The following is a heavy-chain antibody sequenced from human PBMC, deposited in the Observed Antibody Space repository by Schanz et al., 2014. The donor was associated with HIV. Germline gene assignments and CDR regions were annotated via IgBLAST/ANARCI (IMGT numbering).Heavy chain of an antibody. CDR1: GFTFSGYG. CDR2: IWYDGENR. D-gene: IGHD6-19*01. V-gene: IGHV3-33*01. Sequence: QVQLVESGGGVVQPGRSLRLSCAVSGFTFSGYGMHWVRQAPGKGLEWVAVIWYDGENRDYADSVKGRFTISRDNSKNTLYLQMTSLRAEDTAVYYCARDRQWQDYWGQGTLVTVSS. CDR3: ARDRQWQDY. J-gene: IGHJ4*02.